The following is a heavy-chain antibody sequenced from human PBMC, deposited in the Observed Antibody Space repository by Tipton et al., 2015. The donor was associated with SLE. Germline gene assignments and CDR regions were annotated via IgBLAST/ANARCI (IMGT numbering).Heavy chain of an antibody. Sequence: SGASVSGYYWSWIRQPPGKGLEWIGYVFYSETTYYNPSLESRVTMSVDTSKTQFSLKLTSLTAADTAVYYCARVVTVGATHYYDMDVWGQGTTVTVSS. CDR3: ARVVTVGATHYYDMDV. V-gene: IGHV4-59*02. CDR1: GASVSGYY. CDR2: VFYSETT. J-gene: IGHJ6*02. D-gene: IGHD2-15*01.